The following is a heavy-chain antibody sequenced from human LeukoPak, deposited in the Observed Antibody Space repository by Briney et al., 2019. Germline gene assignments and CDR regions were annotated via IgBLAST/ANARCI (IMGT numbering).Heavy chain of an antibody. D-gene: IGHD6-25*01. CDR3: ARDLIAAENY. Sequence: GGSLRLSCAASGFTFSSYAMHWVRQAPGKGLEYVSVISSNGGSTYYANSVKGRFTISRDNSKNTLYLQMGSLRAEDMAVYYCARDLIAAENYWGQGTLVTVSS. J-gene: IGHJ4*02. CDR2: ISSNGGST. V-gene: IGHV3-64*01. CDR1: GFTFSSYA.